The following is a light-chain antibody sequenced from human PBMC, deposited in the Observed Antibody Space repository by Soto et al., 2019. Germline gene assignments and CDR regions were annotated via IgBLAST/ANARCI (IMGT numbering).Light chain of an antibody. J-gene: IGLJ3*02. CDR2: ENH. CDR1: IFDIGNNY. Sequence: QSVLTQPPSVSAAPGQKVTISCSGSIFDIGNNYVSWYQQIPGTAPRLLIYENHKRPSGIPDRFSGSKSDTSATLGIAGLQTGDEADYYCAAWDSDLSSWVFGGGTKVTVL. CDR3: AAWDSDLSSWV. V-gene: IGLV1-51*01.